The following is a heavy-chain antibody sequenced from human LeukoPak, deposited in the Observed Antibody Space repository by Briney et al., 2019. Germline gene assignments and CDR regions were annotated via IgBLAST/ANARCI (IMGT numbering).Heavy chain of an antibody. CDR2: IYYSGST. CDR3: ARVGCSGGSCYGGFDY. CDR1: GGSISSSSYY. V-gene: IGHV4-39*01. J-gene: IGHJ4*02. Sequence: SETLSLTCTVSGGSISSSSYYWGWIRQPPGKGLEWIGSIYYSGSTYYNPSLKSRVTISVDTSKNQFSLKLSSVTAADTAVYYCARVGCSGGSCYGGFDYWGQGTLVTVSS. D-gene: IGHD2-15*01.